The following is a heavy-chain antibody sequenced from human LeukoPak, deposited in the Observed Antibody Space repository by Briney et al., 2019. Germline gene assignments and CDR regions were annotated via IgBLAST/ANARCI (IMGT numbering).Heavy chain of an antibody. CDR1: GFTFSAYA. J-gene: IGHJ4*02. D-gene: IGHD4/OR15-4a*01. V-gene: IGHV3-30-3*01. CDR3: ARDRSANSRVYYFDY. CDR2: ISYDGNIK. Sequence: GMSLRLSCAASGFTFSAYAMHWVRQAPGKGLEWEAIISYDGNIKYQADSVKGRFTISRDDSKNTLYLQMNSLRAEDTAVYYCARDRSANSRVYYFDYWGQGTLVTVSS.